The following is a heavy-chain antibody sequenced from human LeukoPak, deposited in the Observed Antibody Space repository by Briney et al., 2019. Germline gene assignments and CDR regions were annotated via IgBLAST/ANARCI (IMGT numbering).Heavy chain of an antibody. CDR3: ARENMITFGGVIATSGDY. V-gene: IGHV3-33*01. J-gene: IGHJ4*02. CDR1: GFTFSSYG. CDR2: IWYDGSNK. Sequence: GRSLRLSCAASGFTFSSYGMHWVRQAPGKGLEWVAVIWYDGSNKYYADSVKGRFTISRDNSKNTLYLQMNSLRAEDTAAYYCARENMITFGGVIATSGDYWGQGTLVTVSS. D-gene: IGHD3-16*02.